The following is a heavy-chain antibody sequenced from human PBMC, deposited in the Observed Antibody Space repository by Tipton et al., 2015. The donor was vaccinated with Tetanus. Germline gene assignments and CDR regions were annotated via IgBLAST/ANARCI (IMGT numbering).Heavy chain of an antibody. J-gene: IGHJ4*02. CDR3: ARRSGVAALNY. D-gene: IGHD5-12*01. CDR2: ISGSRLTP. Sequence: SLRLSCAASGFTFKSYTMNWLRQAPGNGLEWVAAISGSRLTPYYADSLKGRFTISRDNSKNTLSLQMNSLRVEDTAVYYCARRSGVAALNYWGQGTLATVSS. CDR1: GFTFKSYT. V-gene: IGHV3-23*01.